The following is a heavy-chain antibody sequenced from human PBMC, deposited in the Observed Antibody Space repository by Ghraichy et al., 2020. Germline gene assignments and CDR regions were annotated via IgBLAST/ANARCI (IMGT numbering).Heavy chain of an antibody. CDR3: ARGDPYVWGSYRYGYYFDY. Sequence: SETLSLTCTVSGGPISSGGYYWSWIRQHPGKGLEWIGYIYYSGSTYYNPSLKSRVTISVDTSKNQFSLKLSSVTAADTAVYYCARGDPYVWGSYRYGYYFDYWGQGTLVTVSS. J-gene: IGHJ4*02. V-gene: IGHV4-31*03. CDR1: GGPISSGGYY. CDR2: IYYSGST. D-gene: IGHD3-16*02.